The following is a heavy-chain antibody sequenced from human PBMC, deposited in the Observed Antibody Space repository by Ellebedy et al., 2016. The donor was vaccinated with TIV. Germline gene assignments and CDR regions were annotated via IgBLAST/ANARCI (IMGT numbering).Heavy chain of an antibody. D-gene: IGHD3-16*01. V-gene: IGHV1-69*13. Sequence: SVKVSXXASGGTFSSYAISWVRQAPGQGLEWMGGIIPIFGTANYAQKFQGRVTITADESTSTAYMELSSLRSEDTAVYYCARAKARGFRGEERGYFDYWGQGTLVTVSS. CDR2: IIPIFGTA. CDR1: GGTFSSYA. J-gene: IGHJ4*02. CDR3: ARAKARGFRGEERGYFDY.